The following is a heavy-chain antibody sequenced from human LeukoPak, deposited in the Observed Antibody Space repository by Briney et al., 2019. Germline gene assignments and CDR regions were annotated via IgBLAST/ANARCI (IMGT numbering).Heavy chain of an antibody. J-gene: IGHJ5*02. CDR3: ARARGEMATISWFDP. CDR1: GYSISSGYY. D-gene: IGHD5-24*01. Sequence: PLETLSLTCTVSGYSISSGYYWGWIRQPLGKGLEWIGSIYHSGSTYYNPSLKSRVTISVDTSKNQFSLKLSSVTAADTAVYYCARARGEMATISWFDPWGQGTLVTVSS. CDR2: IYHSGST. V-gene: IGHV4-38-2*02.